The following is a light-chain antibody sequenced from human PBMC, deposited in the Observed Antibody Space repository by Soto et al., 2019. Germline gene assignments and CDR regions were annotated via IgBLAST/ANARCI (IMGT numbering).Light chain of an antibody. CDR2: NDF. Sequence: SYELTQPPSVSVAPGQTARLTCGGNNIAGKSVHWYQQKPGQAPVLVVYNDFDRPSWIPERFSGSKSGDTATLTISGVEAGDEADYSCQVWDSSSDHSVFGGGTKVTVL. CDR1: NIAGKS. J-gene: IGLJ2*01. V-gene: IGLV3-21*02. CDR3: QVWDSSSDHSV.